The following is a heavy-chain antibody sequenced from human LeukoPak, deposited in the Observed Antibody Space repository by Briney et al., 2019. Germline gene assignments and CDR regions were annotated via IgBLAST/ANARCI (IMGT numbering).Heavy chain of an antibody. Sequence: SETLSLTCIVSGGSISGSNYYWGWIRQAPGKGLEWIGSIYYSGITHYNASLKSRVTISVDMSTNQFSLRLSSVTAADTAVYYCARGLGPTEGGWFDPWGQGTLVTVSS. D-gene: IGHD4-11*01. CDR1: GGSISGSNYY. J-gene: IGHJ5*02. CDR2: IYYSGIT. CDR3: ARGLGPTEGGWFDP. V-gene: IGHV4-39*07.